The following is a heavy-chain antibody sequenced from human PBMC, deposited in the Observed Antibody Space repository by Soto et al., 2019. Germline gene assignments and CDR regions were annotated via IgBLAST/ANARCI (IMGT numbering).Heavy chain of an antibody. CDR1: GFSISDDY. J-gene: IGHJ6*02. Sequence: QVQLVESGGGLVKPGGYLRLSCVASGFSISDDYMTWIRQAPGKGLEWVSHISSSSIYTGYAHSVKGRFTISRDNAKNSLYLQMNSLTSEDTAVYYCARDSGSSKYGLDVWGQGTTVIVSS. CDR2: ISSSSIYT. V-gene: IGHV3-11*06. CDR3: ARDSGSSKYGLDV. D-gene: IGHD6-13*01.